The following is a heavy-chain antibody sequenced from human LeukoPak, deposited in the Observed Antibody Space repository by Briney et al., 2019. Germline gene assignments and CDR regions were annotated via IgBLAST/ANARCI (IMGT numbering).Heavy chain of an antibody. CDR2: ISGTGGST. Sequence: PGRSLRLSCAASGFTFSNYAMSWVRQAPGKGLEGVSAISGTGGSTYYADSVKGRFTSSSDSSKNTLDLQMTSLRVEDKAVYYCAKDWTSKSYYYYGMDVRGQGTTVTVSS. V-gene: IGHV3-23*01. CDR1: GFTFSNYA. D-gene: IGHD1-1*01. CDR3: AKDWTSKSYYYYGMDV. J-gene: IGHJ6*02.